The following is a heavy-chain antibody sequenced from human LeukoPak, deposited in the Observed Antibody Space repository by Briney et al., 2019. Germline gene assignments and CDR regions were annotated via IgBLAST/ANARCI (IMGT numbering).Heavy chain of an antibody. CDR1: GGSITSSNYF. CDR3: ERSMFGGNYQPFDY. D-gene: IGHD1-26*01. V-gene: IGHV4-39*01. J-gene: IGHJ4*02. CDR2: VYYSGST. Sequence: SETLSLTCTVSGGSITSSNYFWGWIRQPPGKGLEWIGSVYYSGSTFYNPSLKRRVSISVDTSKNQFSQKLSFVTAADTAVYYCERSMFGGNYQPFDYWGKGTLVTVSS.